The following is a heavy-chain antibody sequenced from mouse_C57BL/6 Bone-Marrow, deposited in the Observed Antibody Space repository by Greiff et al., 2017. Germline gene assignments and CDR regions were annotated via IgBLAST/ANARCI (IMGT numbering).Heavy chain of an antibody. V-gene: IGHV14-4*01. CDR2: IDPENGDT. J-gene: IGHJ1*03. D-gene: IGHD1-1*01. CDR1: GFNIKDDY. CDR3: TTHCGSSDDWYFDV. Sequence: VQLQQSGAELVRPGASVKLSCTASGFNIKDDYMHWVKQRPEQGLEWIGWIDPENGDTEYASKFQGKATITADTSSNTAYLQLSSLTSEDTAVDYCTTHCGSSDDWYFDVWGTGTTVTVSS.